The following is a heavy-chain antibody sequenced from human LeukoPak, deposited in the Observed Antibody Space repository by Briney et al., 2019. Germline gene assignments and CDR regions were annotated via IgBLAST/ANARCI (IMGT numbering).Heavy chain of an antibody. D-gene: IGHD2-2*01. J-gene: IGHJ6*02. V-gene: IGHV1-58*02. Sequence: GASVKVSCKASGFTFTMSAMQWVRQARGQRLEGIGWIVVGSGKTNYAQKSQERVTITRDLSTSTVYMELSSLRSEDTAVYYCARDFPDILVVPAARRWYGMDVWGQGTTVTVSS. CDR2: IVVGSGKT. CDR3: ARDFPDILVVPAARRWYGMDV. CDR1: GFTFTMSA.